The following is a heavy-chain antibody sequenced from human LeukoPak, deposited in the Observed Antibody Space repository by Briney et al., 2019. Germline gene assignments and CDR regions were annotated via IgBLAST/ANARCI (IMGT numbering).Heavy chain of an antibody. CDR2: ISGSGGST. Sequence: GGSLRLSCAASGLTFSSYAMSWVRQAPGKGLEWVSAISGSGGSTYYADSVKGRFTISRDNSKNTLYLQMNSLRAEDTAVYYCAKDSRSSSWYWFDPWGQGTLVTVSS. J-gene: IGHJ5*02. CDR3: AKDSRSSSWYWFDP. CDR1: GLTFSSYA. D-gene: IGHD6-13*01. V-gene: IGHV3-23*01.